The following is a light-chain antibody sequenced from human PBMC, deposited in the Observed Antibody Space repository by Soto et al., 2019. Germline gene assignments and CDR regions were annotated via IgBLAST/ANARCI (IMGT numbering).Light chain of an antibody. CDR2: GAF. CDR1: QRVSSSY. V-gene: IGKV3-20*01. J-gene: IGKJ2*01. CDR3: QQYGSTPPYT. Sequence: EIVLTQSPGILSLSPGERATLSCRASQRVSSSYLTWYQQKPGQAPRLLIYGAFSRATGIPDRFSGSGSGTDFTLTISRLEPEDFAVYYCQQYGSTPPYTFGQGTKLQIK.